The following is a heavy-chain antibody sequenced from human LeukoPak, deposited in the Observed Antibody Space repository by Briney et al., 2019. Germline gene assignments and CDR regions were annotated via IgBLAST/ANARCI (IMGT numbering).Heavy chain of an antibody. D-gene: IGHD5-12*01. J-gene: IGHJ4*02. CDR2: IYYSGST. CDR1: GGSISSSSYY. V-gene: IGHV4-39*01. CDR3: ARLADLTVADY. Sequence: SETLSLTCTVSGGSISSSSYYWGWIRQPPGKGLEWIRSIYYSGSTYYNPSLKSRVTISVDTSKNQFSLKLSSVTAADTAVYYCARLADLTVADYWGQGTLVTVSS.